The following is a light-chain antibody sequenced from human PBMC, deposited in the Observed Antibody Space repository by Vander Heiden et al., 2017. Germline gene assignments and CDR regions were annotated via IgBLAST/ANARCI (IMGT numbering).Light chain of an antibody. CDR1: QTLLYRANNKTY. J-gene: IGKJ2*01. Sequence: DISVTQSPGALAVSLGERTTIICKSSQTLLYRANNKTYLSWYQQKPGQPPRLLLYWSSTRNSGVPDRFSGSGSETDFTLTISSLQAEDVAVYYCLQYYSPPYTFGQGTKLEIK. V-gene: IGKV4-1*01. CDR2: WSS. CDR3: LQYYSPPYT.